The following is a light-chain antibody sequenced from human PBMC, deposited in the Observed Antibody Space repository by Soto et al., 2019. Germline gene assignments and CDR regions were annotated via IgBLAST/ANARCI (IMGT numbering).Light chain of an antibody. CDR3: HQQSSYYACT. CDR2: DAA. Sequence: DILLTQSPSTLSASIGDRVSITCRASQSISKWLVWHQQKPGKAPKRLIYDAATLKSGGTPRCSSSGSGTEFTLTIRSLQPDDNATVYCHQQSSYYACTFGEGTKVDIK. CDR1: QSISKW. J-gene: IGKJ4*02. V-gene: IGKV1-5*01.